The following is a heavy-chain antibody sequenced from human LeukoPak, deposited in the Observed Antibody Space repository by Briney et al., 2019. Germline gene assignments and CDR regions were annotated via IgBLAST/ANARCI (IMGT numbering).Heavy chain of an antibody. CDR1: GFTFSDYY. D-gene: IGHD2/OR15-2a*01. Sequence: GGSLRLSCAASGFTFSDYYMSWIRQAPGKGLEWVSYISSSGSTIYYADSVKGRFTISRDNSKNTLYLQMNSLRAEDTAVYYCAKDSTSHSYWGEAFDIWGQGTMVTVSS. CDR2: ISSSGSTI. J-gene: IGHJ3*02. V-gene: IGHV3-11*04. CDR3: AKDSTSHSYWGEAFDI.